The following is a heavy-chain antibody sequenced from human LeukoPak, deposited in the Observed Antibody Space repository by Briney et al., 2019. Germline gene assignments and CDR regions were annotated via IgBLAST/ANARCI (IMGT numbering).Heavy chain of an antibody. D-gene: IGHD2-2*01. CDR3: ARADCSSTSCLFDY. CDR2: ISAYNGNT. CDR1: GYTFTSYG. J-gene: IGHJ4*02. Sequence: ASVKVSCKASGYTFTSYGVSWVRQAPGQGLEWMGWISAYNGNTNYAQKLQGRVTMTTDTSTSTAYMELRSLRSEDTAVCYCARADCSSTSCLFDYWGQGTLVTVSS. V-gene: IGHV1-18*01.